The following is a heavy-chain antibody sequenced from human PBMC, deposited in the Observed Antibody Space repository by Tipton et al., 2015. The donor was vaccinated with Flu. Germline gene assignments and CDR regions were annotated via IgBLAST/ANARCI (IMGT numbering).Heavy chain of an antibody. CDR3: ARRSWDS. V-gene: IGHV1-18*01. Sequence: QLVQSGGEVKKPGASVKVSCKASGYIFTNYAIGWVRQAPGQGLEWMGWISGYNGHTEYAQKFQDRVTMTTDSSTTTVFMDLRSLRFDDTAMYFCARRSWDSWGQGTLVTVSS. CDR2: ISGYNGHT. J-gene: IGHJ4*02. CDR1: GYIFTNYA.